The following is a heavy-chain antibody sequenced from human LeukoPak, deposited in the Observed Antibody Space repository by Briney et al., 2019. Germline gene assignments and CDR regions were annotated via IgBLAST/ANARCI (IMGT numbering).Heavy chain of an antibody. CDR2: ISGSGGST. Sequence: PGGSLRLSCAASGFTFSNYAMNWVRQAPGKGLEWVSTISGSGGSTFYADSVRGRFTISRDNSKNTLYLQLNSLRAEDTAVYYCANSLRVHPPGTLDDRYLSEEAHCGGDCREDYWGQGTLVTVSS. D-gene: IGHD2-21*02. CDR3: ANSLRVHPPGTLDDRYLSEEAHCGGDCREDY. V-gene: IGHV3-23*01. J-gene: IGHJ4*02. CDR1: GFTFSNYA.